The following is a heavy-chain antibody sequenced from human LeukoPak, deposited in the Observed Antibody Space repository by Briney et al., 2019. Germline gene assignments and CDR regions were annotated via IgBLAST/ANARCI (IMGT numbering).Heavy chain of an antibody. Sequence: SVKVSCKASGYTFSSYAISWVRQAPGQGLEWMGGIIPIFGTANYAQKFQGRVTITADESTSTAYMELSSLRSEDTAVYYCARSLYSSRSPYVYYYYYMDVWGKGTTVTVSS. CDR2: IIPIFGTA. D-gene: IGHD6-13*01. CDR3: ARSLYSSRSPYVYYYYYMDV. V-gene: IGHV1-69*13. CDR1: GYTFSSYA. J-gene: IGHJ6*03.